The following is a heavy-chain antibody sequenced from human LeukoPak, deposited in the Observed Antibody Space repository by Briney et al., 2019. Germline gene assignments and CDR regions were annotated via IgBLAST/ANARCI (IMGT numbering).Heavy chain of an antibody. CDR2: IYDSETT. Sequence: SETLSLTCTVSGVSITHSGSYWIWLRQHPGKGLEWIGYIYDSETTYYSPSLRSRVAFSLDTSRNQFSMRLHSVTAADTAVYFCARNPGDYVRIPQDWGQGTLVAVSS. V-gene: IGHV4-31*03. D-gene: IGHD3-16*01. CDR3: ARNPGDYVRIPQD. CDR1: GVSITHSGSY. J-gene: IGHJ1*01.